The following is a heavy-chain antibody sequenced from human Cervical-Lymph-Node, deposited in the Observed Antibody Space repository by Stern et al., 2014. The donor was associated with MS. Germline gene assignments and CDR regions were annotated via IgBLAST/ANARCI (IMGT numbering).Heavy chain of an antibody. CDR2: ISGYNANT. CDR1: GYTFTDYG. V-gene: IGHV1-18*01. J-gene: IGHJ2*01. Sequence: VQLVQSGPELKKPGASVKVSCKASGYTFTDYGIIWVRQAPGQGLEWMGWISGYNANTNYAQKFQGRVTMTTDTSTSTAYMELRSLNSDDTAMYYCARDRVHGYWYFDLWGRGTLVTVSS. CDR3: ARDRVHGYWYFDL.